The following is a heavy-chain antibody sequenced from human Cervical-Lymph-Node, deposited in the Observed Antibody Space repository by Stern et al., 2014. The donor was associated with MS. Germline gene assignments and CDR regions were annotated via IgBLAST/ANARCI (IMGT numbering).Heavy chain of an antibody. CDR2: ISSSSSYI. Sequence: EVQLVESGGGLVKPGGSLRLSCAASGFTFSSYSMNWVRQAPGKGLEWVSSISSSSSYIYYADSVKGRFTISRDNAKNSLYLQMNSLRAEDTAVYYCARDRGYCSSTSCPFYYYYGMDVWGQGTTVTVSS. CDR3: ARDRGYCSSTSCPFYYYYGMDV. V-gene: IGHV3-21*01. CDR1: GFTFSSYS. J-gene: IGHJ6*02. D-gene: IGHD2-2*01.